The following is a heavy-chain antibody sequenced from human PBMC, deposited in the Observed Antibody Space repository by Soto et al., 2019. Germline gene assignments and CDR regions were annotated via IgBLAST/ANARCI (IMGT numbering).Heavy chain of an antibody. CDR1: GFTFSIYG. CDR3: ARERVPTYYYDSSGYYPHDAFDI. Sequence: GGSLRLSCAASGFTFSIYGMHWVRQAPGKGLEWVAVIWYDGSNKYYADSVKGRFTISRDNSKNTLYLQMNSLRAEDTAVYYCARERVPTYYYDSSGYYPHDAFDIWGQGTMVTVSS. J-gene: IGHJ3*02. V-gene: IGHV3-33*01. D-gene: IGHD3-22*01. CDR2: IWYDGSNK.